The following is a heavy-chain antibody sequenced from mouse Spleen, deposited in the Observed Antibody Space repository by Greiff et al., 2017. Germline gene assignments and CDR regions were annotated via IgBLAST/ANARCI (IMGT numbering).Heavy chain of an antibody. CDR1: GYSITSGYY. J-gene: IGHJ4*01. V-gene: IGHV3-6*01. D-gene: IGHD2-4*01. CDR2: ISYDGSN. Sequence: EVKLQESGPGLVKPSQSLSLTCSVTGYSITSGYYWNWIRQFPGNKLEWMGYISYDGSNNYNPSLKNRISITRDTSKNQFFLKLNSVTTEDTATYYCARDDYDGGAAMDYWGQGTSVTVSS. CDR3: ARDDYDGGAAMDY.